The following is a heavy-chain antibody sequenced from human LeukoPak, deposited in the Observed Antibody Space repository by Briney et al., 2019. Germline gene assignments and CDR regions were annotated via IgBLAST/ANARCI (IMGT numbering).Heavy chain of an antibody. CDR2: ISAYNGNT. D-gene: IGHD3-22*01. CDR1: GYTFTSYG. CDR3: ARGDYYDSSGPDHRSSYYFDY. Sequence: GASVKVSCKASGYTFTSYGISWVRQAPGQGLEWMGWISAYNGNTNYAQKLQGRVTMTTDTSTSTAYMELRSLRPDDTAVYYCARGDYYDSSGPDHRSSYYFDYWGQGTLVTVSS. V-gene: IGHV1-18*01. J-gene: IGHJ4*02.